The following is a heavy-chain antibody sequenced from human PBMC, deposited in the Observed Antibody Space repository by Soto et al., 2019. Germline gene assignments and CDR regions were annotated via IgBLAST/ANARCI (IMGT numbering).Heavy chain of an antibody. CDR3: ARDRWGYGGNGLWYSYGMDV. D-gene: IGHD4-17*01. Sequence: QVQLVQSGAEVKKPGASVKVSCKASGYTFTSYGISWVRQAPGQGLEWMGWISAYNGNTNYAQKLQGRVTMTTDTCTSTAYMELRSLRSDDTAVYYCARDRWGYGGNGLWYSYGMDVGGQGPAVTVSS. V-gene: IGHV1-18*01. CDR2: ISAYNGNT. CDR1: GYTFTSYG. J-gene: IGHJ6*02.